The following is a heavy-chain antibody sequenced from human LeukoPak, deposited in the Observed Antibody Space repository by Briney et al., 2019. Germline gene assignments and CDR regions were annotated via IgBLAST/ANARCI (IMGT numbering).Heavy chain of an antibody. Sequence: PGESLKISCKGSGYSFTSYWIGWVRQMPGKGLEWMGIIYPGDSDTRYSPSFQGQVTISADKSISTAYLQWGSLKASDTVMYYCARVLRYFDWPGDWFDPWGQGTLVTVSS. J-gene: IGHJ5*02. CDR3: ARVLRYFDWPGDWFDP. D-gene: IGHD3-9*01. V-gene: IGHV5-51*01. CDR2: IYPGDSDT. CDR1: GYSFTSYW.